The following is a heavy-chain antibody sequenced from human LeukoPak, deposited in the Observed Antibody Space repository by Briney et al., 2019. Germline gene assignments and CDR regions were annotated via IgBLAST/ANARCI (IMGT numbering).Heavy chain of an antibody. V-gene: IGHV4-39*01. D-gene: IGHD3-16*01. CDR1: GGSISTNGYY. Sequence: SETLSLTCTFSGGSISTNGYYWGWIRQPPGKGLEWIGSIYYSGSTYFNPSLKSRVTISIDMSKNQFSLKLSSVTAADTAAYYCARRWEVWGSYPSYFDPWGQGTLVTVSS. J-gene: IGHJ5*02. CDR2: IYYSGST. CDR3: ARRWEVWGSYPSYFDP.